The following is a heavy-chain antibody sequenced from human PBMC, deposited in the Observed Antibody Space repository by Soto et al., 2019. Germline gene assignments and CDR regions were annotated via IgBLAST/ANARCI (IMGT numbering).Heavy chain of an antibody. CDR2: ISYDGSNK. D-gene: IGHD5-12*01. J-gene: IGHJ4*02. Sequence: QVQLVESGGGVVQPGRSLRLSCAASGFTFSSYGMHWVRQAPGKGLEWVAVISYDGSNKYYADSVKGRFTISRDNSKNTLYLQMNSLRAEDTAVYYCAKDGYSGDYWGQGTLVTVSS. V-gene: IGHV3-30*18. CDR3: AKDGYSGDY. CDR1: GFTFSSYG.